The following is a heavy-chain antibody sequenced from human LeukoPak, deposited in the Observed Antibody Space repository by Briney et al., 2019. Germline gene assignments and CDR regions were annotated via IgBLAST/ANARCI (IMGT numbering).Heavy chain of an antibody. D-gene: IGHD4/OR15-4a*01. CDR1: GFTFSSYV. Sequence: GGSLRLSCAASGFTFSSYVMNWVRQAPGKGLEYVSGISRNGGSTYYADSVKGRFTISRDNSKNTLYLQMSSLRAEDTAVYYCVKESGFMVAPNSAFDIWGQGTMVTVSS. J-gene: IGHJ3*02. CDR3: VKESGFMVAPNSAFDI. CDR2: ISRNGGST. V-gene: IGHV3-64D*06.